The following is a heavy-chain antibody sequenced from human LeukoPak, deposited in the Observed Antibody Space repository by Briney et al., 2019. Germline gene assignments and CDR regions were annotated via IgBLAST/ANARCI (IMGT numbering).Heavy chain of an antibody. CDR2: ITYDGSNK. CDR3: ASGSPGGAFDI. Sequence: GGSLRLSCAASGFTFSSYAMHWVRQAPGKGLEWVAVITYDGSNKYYADSVKGRFTISRDNSKNTLYLQMNSLRAEDTAVYYCASGSPGGAFDIWGQGTMVTVSS. D-gene: IGHD1-14*01. CDR1: GFTFSSYA. V-gene: IGHV3-30-3*01. J-gene: IGHJ3*02.